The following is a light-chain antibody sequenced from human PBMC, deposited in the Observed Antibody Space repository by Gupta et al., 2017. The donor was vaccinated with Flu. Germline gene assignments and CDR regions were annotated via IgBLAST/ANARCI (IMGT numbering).Light chain of an antibody. CDR1: QSVKSN. J-gene: IGKJ4*01. CDR2: GAV. CDR3: QQDNNRLT. V-gene: IGKV3D-15*01. Sequence: SPVTRSMAPGERATLSCRANQSVKSNLAWYQQKPGQTPRLLIYGAVTRASDIPARFSGSGSGTEFTLTITSLQSEDFAVYYCQQDNNRLTFGGGTRVEIK.